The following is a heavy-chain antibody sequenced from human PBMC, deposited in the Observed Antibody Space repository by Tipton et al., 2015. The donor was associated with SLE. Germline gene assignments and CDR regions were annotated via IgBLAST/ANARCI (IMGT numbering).Heavy chain of an antibody. CDR1: GFTFSSYW. Sequence: SLRLSCAASGFTFSSYWMYWVRQAPGKGLVWVSRINSDGSSTSYADSVKGRFTISRDNAKNTLYLQLNSLRAEDTAVYYCAREGQWLVGNYYWYFDLWGRGTLVTVSS. CDR3: AREGQWLVGNYYWYFDL. J-gene: IGHJ2*01. D-gene: IGHD6-19*01. CDR2: INSDGSST. V-gene: IGHV3-74*01.